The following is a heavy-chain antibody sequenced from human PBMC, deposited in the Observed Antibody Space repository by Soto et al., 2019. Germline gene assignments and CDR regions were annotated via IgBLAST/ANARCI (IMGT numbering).Heavy chain of an antibody. V-gene: IGHV5-10-1*01. CDR1: GYSFTNYW. D-gene: IGHD2-2*02. Sequence: PGESLKISCEASGYSFTNYWITWVRQMPGKGLEWMGKIDPSDSYIIQNPSFQGHVTISADKSTNTAYLQWHSLKASDTAIYYCEREAVSGAIRGWIDSWGQGTRVTVSA. J-gene: IGHJ5*01. CDR2: IDPSDSYI. CDR3: EREAVSGAIRGWIDS.